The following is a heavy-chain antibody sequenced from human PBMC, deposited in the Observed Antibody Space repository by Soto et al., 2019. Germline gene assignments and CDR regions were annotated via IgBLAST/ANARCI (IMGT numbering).Heavy chain of an antibody. V-gene: IGHV4-59*08. J-gene: IGHJ4*01. D-gene: IGHD3-22*01. CDR3: ARLGDYYQTFDY. CDR1: GSPISSYY. CDR2: VYYTGTT. Sequence: SETLSLTCSVSGSPISSYYWSWFRQPPGQGLEWLGYVYYTGTTTYNPSLKSRLTISLDTSKTQFSLKLGSVTSADTAVYYCARLGDYYQTFDYWGQGALVTVSS.